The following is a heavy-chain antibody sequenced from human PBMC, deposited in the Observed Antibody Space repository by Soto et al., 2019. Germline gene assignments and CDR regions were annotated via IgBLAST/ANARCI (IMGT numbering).Heavy chain of an antibody. V-gene: IGHV4-39*01. D-gene: IGHD6-6*01. J-gene: IGHJ5*02. CDR3: ARQYSSSRSRADWFDP. CDR1: GGSISSSSYY. Sequence: PSETLSLTCTVSGGSISSSSYYWGWIRQPPGKGLEWIGSIYYSGSTYYNPSLKSRVTISVDTSKNQFSLKLSSVTAADTAVYYCARQYSSSRSRADWFDPWGQGTLVTVSS. CDR2: IYYSGST.